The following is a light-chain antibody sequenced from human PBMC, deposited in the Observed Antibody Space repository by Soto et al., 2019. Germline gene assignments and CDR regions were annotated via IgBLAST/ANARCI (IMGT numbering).Light chain of an antibody. J-gene: IGKJ4*01. V-gene: IGKV3-11*01. CDR2: DAS. Sequence: EIVLTQSPATLSLSRGERATLSCRASQSVSNYVAWYQQKPGQAPRLLIYDASRRATGIPARFSGSGSGTDFTLTISSLETEDSAVYYCQQRSIWVTFGGGTRVEIK. CDR3: QQRSIWVT. CDR1: QSVSNY.